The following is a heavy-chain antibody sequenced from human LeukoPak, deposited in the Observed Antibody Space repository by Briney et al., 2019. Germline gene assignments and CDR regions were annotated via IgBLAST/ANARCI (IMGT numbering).Heavy chain of an antibody. J-gene: IGHJ6*02. CDR3: ARDRGYFDNSAYYSTPHYYYGMDV. Sequence: GGSLRLSCAASGFTFSGYSMNWVRQAPGKGLEWVSSISTSSSYIYYADSVKGRFTISRDNAKNSLYLQMDSLRAEDTAVYYCARDRGYFDNSAYYSTPHYYYGMDVWGQGTTVTVSS. CDR1: GFTFSGYS. D-gene: IGHD3-22*01. CDR2: ISTSSSYI. V-gene: IGHV3-21*01.